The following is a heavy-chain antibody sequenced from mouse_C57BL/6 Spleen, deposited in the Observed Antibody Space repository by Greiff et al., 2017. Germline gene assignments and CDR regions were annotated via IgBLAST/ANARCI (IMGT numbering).Heavy chain of an antibody. D-gene: IGHD1-1*01. CDR1: GYTFTSYW. Sequence: VQLQQPGAELVMPGASVKLSCKASGYTFTSYWMHWVKQRPGQGLEWIGEIDPSDSYTNYNQKLKGKSTLTVDKSSSTAYMQLSSLTSEDSAVYYCASGSYYYGSRGYFDVGGTGTTVTVSS. CDR3: ASGSYYYGSRGYFDV. V-gene: IGHV1-69*01. J-gene: IGHJ1*03. CDR2: IDPSDSYT.